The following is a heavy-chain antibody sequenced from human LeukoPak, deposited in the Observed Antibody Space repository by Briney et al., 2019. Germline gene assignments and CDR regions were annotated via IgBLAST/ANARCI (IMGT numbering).Heavy chain of an antibody. D-gene: IGHD5-18*01. CDR3: ARDLTAVDTAIPDY. CDR1: GFTFSSYS. J-gene: IGHJ4*02. V-gene: IGHV3-30*03. CDR2: ISYDGSNK. Sequence: PGGSLRLSCAASGFTFSSYSMNWVRQAPGKGLEWVAVISYDGSNKYYADSVEGRFTISRDNSKNTLYLQMNSLRAEDTAVYYCARDLTAVDTAIPDYWGQGTLVTVSS.